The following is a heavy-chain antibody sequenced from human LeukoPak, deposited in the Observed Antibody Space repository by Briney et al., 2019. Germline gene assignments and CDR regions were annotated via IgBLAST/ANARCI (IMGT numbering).Heavy chain of an antibody. CDR1: GFTFSSYE. J-gene: IGHJ4*02. V-gene: IGHV3-48*03. D-gene: IGHD6-13*01. CDR2: ISRSATTI. CDR3: ARVGALSSSWLLY. Sequence: PGGSLRLSCAASGFTFSSYEMNWVRQAPGKGLEWVSSISRSATTIYYADPVKGRFTISRDNAKNSLYLQMNSLRAEDTAVYFCARVGALSSSWLLYWGQGTLVTVSS.